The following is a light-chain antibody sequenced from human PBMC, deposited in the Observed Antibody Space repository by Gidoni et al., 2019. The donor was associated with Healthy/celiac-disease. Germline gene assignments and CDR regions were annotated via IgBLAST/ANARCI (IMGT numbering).Light chain of an antibody. CDR3: QQRSNWPPIT. CDR2: DAY. J-gene: IGKJ5*01. Sequence: EIVLTQSPATLSLSPGERATLSCRASQSVSSYLAWDQQKPGQAPSLLIYDAYNRATGIPARFSGSGSGTDFTLTISSLEPEDFAVYYCQQRSNWPPITFGQGTRLEIK. V-gene: IGKV3-11*01. CDR1: QSVSSY.